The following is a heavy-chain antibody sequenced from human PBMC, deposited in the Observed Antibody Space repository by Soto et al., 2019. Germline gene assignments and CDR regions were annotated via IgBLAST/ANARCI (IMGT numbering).Heavy chain of an antibody. Sequence: GGSLRLSCAASGFTFSSYGMHWVRQAPGKGLEWVAVIWYDGSNKYYADSVKGRFTISRDNSKNTLYLQMNSLRAEDTAVYYCARGMTGYSYGIDYWGQGTLVTVSS. CDR3: ARGMTGYSYGIDY. V-gene: IGHV3-33*01. J-gene: IGHJ4*02. CDR1: GFTFSSYG. CDR2: IWYDGSNK. D-gene: IGHD5-18*01.